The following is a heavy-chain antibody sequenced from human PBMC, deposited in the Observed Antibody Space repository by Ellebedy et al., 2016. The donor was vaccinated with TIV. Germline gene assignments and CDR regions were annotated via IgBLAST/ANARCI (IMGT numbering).Heavy chain of an antibody. D-gene: IGHD3-10*01. J-gene: IGHJ4*02. CDR2: ISSSSSYI. V-gene: IGHV3-21*01. CDR3: ARARYYYGSGSYYTAFDY. Sequence: GESLKISXAASGFTFSSYSMNWVRQAPGKGLEWVSSISSSSSYIYYADSVKGRFTISRDNAKNSLYLQMNSLRAGDTAVYYCARARYYYGSGSYYTAFDYWGQGTLVTVSS. CDR1: GFTFSSYS.